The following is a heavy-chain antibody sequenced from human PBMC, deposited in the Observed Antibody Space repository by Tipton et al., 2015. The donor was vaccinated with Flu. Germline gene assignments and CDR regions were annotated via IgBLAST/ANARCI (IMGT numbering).Heavy chain of an antibody. Sequence: TLSLTCTVSGDSISTTIYYWGWVRQPPGKGLEWIGSIYHSGSTYYNPSLKSRVTISLDKSKNQFSLNLSSVTAADTAVYYCARVGAVTMVRGLAFDAFDIWGLGTMVAVSS. CDR2: IYHSGST. CDR3: ARVGAVTMVRGLAFDAFDI. CDR1: GDSISTTIYY. V-gene: IGHV4-39*07. J-gene: IGHJ3*02. D-gene: IGHD3-10*01.